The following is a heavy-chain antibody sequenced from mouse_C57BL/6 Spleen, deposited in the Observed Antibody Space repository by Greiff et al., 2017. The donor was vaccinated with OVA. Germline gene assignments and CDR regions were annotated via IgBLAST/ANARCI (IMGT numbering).Heavy chain of an antibody. D-gene: IGHD1-1*01. V-gene: IGHV5-9-1*02. CDR3: TSCSSLYYFDY. CDR1: GFTFSSYA. Sequence: EVNLVESGEGLVKPGGSLKLSCAASGFTFSSYAMSWVRQTPEKRLEWVAYISSGGDYIYYADTVKGRFTISRDNARNTLYLQMSSLKSEDTAMYYCTSCSSLYYFDYWGQGTTLTVSS. J-gene: IGHJ2*01. CDR2: ISSGGDYI.